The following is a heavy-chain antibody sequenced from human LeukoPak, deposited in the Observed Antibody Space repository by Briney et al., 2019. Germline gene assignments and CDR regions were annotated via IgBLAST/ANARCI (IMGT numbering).Heavy chain of an antibody. CDR3: ARDPEYSSGWDPEAFDY. J-gene: IGHJ4*02. V-gene: IGHV4-4*07. D-gene: IGHD6-19*01. CDR2: IYTSGST. CDR1: GGSISSYY. Sequence: PSETLSLTCTVSGGSISSYYWSWIRQPAGKGLEWIGRIYTSGSTNYNPSLKSRVTMSVDTSKNQFSLKLSSVTAADTAVYYCARDPEYSSGWDPEAFDYWGQGTLVTVSS.